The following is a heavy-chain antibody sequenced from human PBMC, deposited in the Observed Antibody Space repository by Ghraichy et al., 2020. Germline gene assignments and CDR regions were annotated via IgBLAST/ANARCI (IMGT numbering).Heavy chain of an antibody. D-gene: IGHD3-22*01. CDR1: GGSIRGFY. J-gene: IGHJ4*02. CDR3: AIRGYSAFPFDY. V-gene: IGHV4-59*03. Sequence: SETLSLTCTVSGGSIRGFYWSWIRQPPGKGLEWIGYVYYSGSTSYNPSLKSRVTISVDTSKNQFSLKLSSVTAADTAVYYCAIRGYSAFPFDYWGQGTLVTVSS. CDR2: VYYSGST.